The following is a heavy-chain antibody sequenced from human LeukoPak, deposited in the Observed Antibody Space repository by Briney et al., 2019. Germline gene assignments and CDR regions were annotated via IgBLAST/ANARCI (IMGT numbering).Heavy chain of an antibody. Sequence: GGSLRLSCAASGFTFSSYGMHWVRQAPGKGLEWVAFIRYDGGNKYYADSVKGRFTISRDNSKNMLYLQMNSLRAEDTAVYYCAKTNYYGSGIDFDYWGQGTLVTVSS. CDR1: GFTFSSYG. CDR3: AKTNYYGSGIDFDY. J-gene: IGHJ4*02. V-gene: IGHV3-30*02. D-gene: IGHD3-10*01. CDR2: IRYDGGNK.